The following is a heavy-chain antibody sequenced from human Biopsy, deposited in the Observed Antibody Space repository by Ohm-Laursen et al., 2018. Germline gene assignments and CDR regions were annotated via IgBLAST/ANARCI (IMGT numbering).Heavy chain of an antibody. Sequence: GSLRLSCAAPGFTFSDYAMSWVRQAPGKGLEWVAGIYGGGFGTYYADSVKGRFSIPRDNSENTLYLHMNSLRAEDTAVYFCAKFEGDPTPSYYFDYWGQGTLVTVSS. V-gene: IGHV3-23*01. D-gene: IGHD3-10*01. CDR1: GFTFSDYA. CDR2: IYGGGFGT. CDR3: AKFEGDPTPSYYFDY. J-gene: IGHJ4*02.